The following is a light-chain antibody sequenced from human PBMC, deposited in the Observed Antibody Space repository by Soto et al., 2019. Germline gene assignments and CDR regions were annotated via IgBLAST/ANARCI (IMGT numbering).Light chain of an antibody. J-gene: IGKJ1*01. Sequence: EIVMTQSPGTLSVSPGERVTLSCRASQSVGNNLAWHQQKPGQPPRLLISGASTRATGIPARFSGSGSGTEFTLTISSLQSEHFAVYYCQQYNNWPRTFGQGAKVDIK. V-gene: IGKV3-15*01. CDR2: GAS. CDR1: QSVGNN. CDR3: QQYNNWPRT.